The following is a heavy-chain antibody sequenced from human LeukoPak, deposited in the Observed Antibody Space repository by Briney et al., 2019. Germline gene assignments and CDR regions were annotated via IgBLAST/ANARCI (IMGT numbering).Heavy chain of an antibody. CDR1: GFTFSNNW. D-gene: IGHD6-13*01. V-gene: IGHV3-74*01. J-gene: IGHJ4*02. Sequence: PGGSLRLSCSASGFTFSNNWMHWVRQAPGKGLVWVSRINGDESSTSYADFVKGRFTISRDNAKNTLYLQMNSLRAEDTAVYYCARDPYSSSWYDGGFDYWGQGTLVTVSS. CDR3: ARDPYSSSWYDGGFDY. CDR2: INGDESST.